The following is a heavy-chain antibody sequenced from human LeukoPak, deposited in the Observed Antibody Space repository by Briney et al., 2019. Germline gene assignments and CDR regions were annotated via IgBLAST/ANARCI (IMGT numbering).Heavy chain of an antibody. V-gene: IGHV4-34*01. CDR2: INHSGST. J-gene: IGHJ5*02. CDR1: GGSFSGYY. D-gene: IGHD1-1*01. CDR3: ASVGNWNNWFDP. Sequence: PSETLSLTCAVYGGSFSGYYWSWIRQPPGKGLEWIGEINHSGSTNYNPSLKSRVTISVDTSKNQFSLKLSSVTAADTAVYYCASVGNWNNWFDPWGQGTLVTVSS.